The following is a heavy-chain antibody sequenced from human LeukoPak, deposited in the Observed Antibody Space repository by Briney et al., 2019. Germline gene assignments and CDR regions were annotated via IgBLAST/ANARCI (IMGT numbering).Heavy chain of an antibody. CDR1: GGSISSGSYY. Sequence: SQTLSLTCTVSGGSISSGSYYWSWIRQPAGKGLEWIGRIYTSGSTNYNPSLKSRVTISVDTSKNQFSLKLSSVTAADTAVYYCAGDLASGFDYWGQGTLVTVSS. V-gene: IGHV4-61*02. D-gene: IGHD5-12*01. J-gene: IGHJ4*02. CDR2: IYTSGST. CDR3: AGDLASGFDY.